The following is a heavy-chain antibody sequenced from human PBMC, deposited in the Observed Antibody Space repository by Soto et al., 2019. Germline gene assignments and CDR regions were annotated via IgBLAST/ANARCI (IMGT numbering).Heavy chain of an antibody. CDR1: GFTFSSYW. CDR2: IKQDGSDK. Sequence: EVQLVESGGGLVQPGGSLRLSCAASGFTFSSYWMTWVRQAPGTGLEWVANIKQDGSDKYYVDSVKGRFTMSRDNAKNSVYLQMKSLRAEDPAVYYCARGRSSIEYWGQGTLVTVSS. J-gene: IGHJ4*02. CDR3: ARGRSSIEY. V-gene: IGHV3-7*01.